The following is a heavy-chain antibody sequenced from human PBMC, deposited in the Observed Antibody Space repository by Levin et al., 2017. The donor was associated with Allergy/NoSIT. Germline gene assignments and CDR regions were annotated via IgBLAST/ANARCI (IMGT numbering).Heavy chain of an antibody. V-gene: IGHV3-74*01. CDR1: GFIFSSYW. J-gene: IGHJ4*02. CDR3: VRGAGGLDH. CDR2: ITSDGSGT. D-gene: IGHD3-16*01. Sequence: GESLKISCAASGFIFSSYWMHWVRQVPGKGLVWVSHITSDGSGTSYVDSVRGRFTISRDNAKNTLYLQMNRLRDEDTAVYYCVRGAGGLDHWGQGTLVIVSS.